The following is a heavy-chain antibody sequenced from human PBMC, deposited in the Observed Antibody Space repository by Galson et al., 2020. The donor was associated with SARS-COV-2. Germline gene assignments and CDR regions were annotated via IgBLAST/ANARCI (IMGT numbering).Heavy chain of an antibody. Sequence: GGSLRLSCAASGFRFSDYTINWVRQAPGKGLEWVSAFSISGRYKFYADSVRGRFTVSRDNAKNSSYLQVNSLRAEDTALYYCARALGATPLYFWYFYLWGRGTLITVSS. CDR2: FSISGRYK. J-gene: IGHJ2*01. V-gene: IGHV3-21*01. CDR1: GFRFSDYT. CDR3: ARALGATPLYFWYFYL. D-gene: IGHD3-16*01.